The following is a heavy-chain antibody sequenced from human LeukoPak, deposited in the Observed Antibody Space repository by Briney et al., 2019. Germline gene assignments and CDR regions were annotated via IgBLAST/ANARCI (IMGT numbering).Heavy chain of an antibody. CDR3: AKDGDYGDYWHYNYMDV. Sequence: GGSLRLSCGASGFIFTRYVMNWVRQSPGKGLEWVSGISGSGLSTFYADSVKGRFTISRDNSKNTLFLHMNSLRAEDTAVYYCAKDGDYGDYWHYNYMDVWGKGTTVTISS. CDR2: ISGSGLST. CDR1: GFIFTRYV. D-gene: IGHD4-17*01. J-gene: IGHJ6*03. V-gene: IGHV3-23*01.